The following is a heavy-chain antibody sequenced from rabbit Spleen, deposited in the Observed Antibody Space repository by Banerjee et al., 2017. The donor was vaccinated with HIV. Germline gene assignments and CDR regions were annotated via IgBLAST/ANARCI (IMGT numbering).Heavy chain of an antibody. J-gene: IGHJ6*01. V-gene: IGHV1S45*01. CDR1: GFSFSSSYW. Sequence: EESGGDLVKPEGSLTLTCTASGFSFSSSYWICWVRQAPGKGLEWIACIYAGSTATTYYASWAKGRFTFSKTSSTTVTLQMTSLTVADTATYFCARDTGSSFSTYGMDLWGPGTLVTVS. D-gene: IGHD8-1*01. CDR3: ARDTGSSFSTYGMDL. CDR2: IYAGSTATT.